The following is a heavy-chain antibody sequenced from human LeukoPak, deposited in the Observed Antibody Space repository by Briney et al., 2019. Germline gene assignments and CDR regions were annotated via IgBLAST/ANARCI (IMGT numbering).Heavy chain of an antibody. J-gene: IGHJ6*03. Sequence: ASVKVSCKASGYTFTSYDINLVRQATGQGLEWMGWMNPNSGNTGYAQKFQGRVTMTRNTSISTAYMELSSLRSEDTAVYYCAGEYSSSWYSYYYYYYMEVWGKGTTVTVSS. V-gene: IGHV1-8*01. D-gene: IGHD6-13*01. CDR3: AGEYSSSWYSYYYYYYMEV. CDR2: MNPNSGNT. CDR1: GYTFTSYD.